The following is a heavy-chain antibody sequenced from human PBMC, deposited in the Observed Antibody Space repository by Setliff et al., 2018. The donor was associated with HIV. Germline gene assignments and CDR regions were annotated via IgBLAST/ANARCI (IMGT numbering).Heavy chain of an antibody. CDR2: IIPIFGTA. J-gene: IGHJ6*02. D-gene: IGHD2-2*01. CDR3: ARDGCSSTSCYGVYYYYGMDV. Sequence: SVKVSCKASGGNFSSYAISWVRQAPGQGLEWMGGIIPIFGTANYAQKFQGRVTITADESTSTAYMELSSLRSEDTAVYYCARDGCSSTSCYGVYYYYGMDVWGQGTTVTVSS. CDR1: GGNFSSYA. V-gene: IGHV1-69*13.